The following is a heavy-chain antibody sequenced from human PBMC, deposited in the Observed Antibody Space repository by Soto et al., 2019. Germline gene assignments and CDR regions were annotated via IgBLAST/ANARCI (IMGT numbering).Heavy chain of an antibody. J-gene: IGHJ4*02. Sequence: GGSLRLSCAASGFTFSSYSMNWVRQAPGKGLEWVSSISSSSSYIYYADSVKGRFTISRDNAKNSLYLQMNSLRAEDTAVYYCARHREDYIWGSYRYGFDYWGQGTLVTVSS. CDR2: ISSSSSYI. D-gene: IGHD3-16*02. CDR1: GFTFSSYS. V-gene: IGHV3-21*01. CDR3: ARHREDYIWGSYRYGFDY.